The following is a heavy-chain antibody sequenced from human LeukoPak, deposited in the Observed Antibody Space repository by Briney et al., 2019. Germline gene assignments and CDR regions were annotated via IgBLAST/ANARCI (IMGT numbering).Heavy chain of an antibody. V-gene: IGHV1-69*04. D-gene: IGHD3-22*01. J-gene: IGHJ4*02. CDR1: GGTFSSYA. CDR2: IIPILGIA. CDR3: ATQDSSGYYFDY. Sequence: ASVEVSCKASGGTFSSYAISWVRQAPGQGLEWMGRIIPILGIANYAQKFQGRVTITADKSTSTAYMELSSLRSEDTAVYYCATQDSSGYYFDYWGQGTLVTVSS.